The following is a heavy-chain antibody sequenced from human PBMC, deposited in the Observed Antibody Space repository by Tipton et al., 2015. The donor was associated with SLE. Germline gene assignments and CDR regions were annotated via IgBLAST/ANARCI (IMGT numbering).Heavy chain of an antibody. D-gene: IGHD1-26*01. V-gene: IGHV3-30*04. CDR2: ISYDGSNK. Sequence: RSLRLSCAASGFTFSSYAMHWVRQAPGKGLEWVAVISYDGSNKYYADSVKGRFTISRDNSKNTLYLQMNSLRAEDTAVYYCARDRGSYAVDYWGQGTLVTVSS. CDR1: GFTFSSYA. CDR3: ARDRGSYAVDY. J-gene: IGHJ4*02.